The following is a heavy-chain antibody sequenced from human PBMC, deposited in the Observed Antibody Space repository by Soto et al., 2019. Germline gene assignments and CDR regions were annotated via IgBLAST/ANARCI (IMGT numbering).Heavy chain of an antibody. J-gene: IGHJ4*02. CDR1: GFIFTDYW. Sequence: EVQLVESGGGLVQPGGSLRLSCAASGFIFTDYWIHWVRQAPGKGLVWVSRIKSDESTTNYADSVWGRLTISRDNAKNTVYLQMTSLRDEDTAVYYCARGARNYYYFDYWGQGTLVTVSS. CDR3: ARGARNYYYFDY. D-gene: IGHD3-10*01. CDR2: IKSDESTT. V-gene: IGHV3-74*01.